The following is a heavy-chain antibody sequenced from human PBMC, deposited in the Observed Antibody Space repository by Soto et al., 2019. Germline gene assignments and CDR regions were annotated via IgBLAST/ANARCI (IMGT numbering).Heavy chain of an antibody. CDR1: GGTFSSYA. D-gene: IGHD3-22*01. CDR2: IIPIFGTA. Sequence: SVKVSCKASGGTFSSYAISWVRQAPGQGLEWMGGIIPIFGTASYAQKFQGRVTITADESTSTAYMELSSLRSEDTAVYYCASSLSPYYYDSSGYLGLDYWGQGTLVTVSS. V-gene: IGHV1-69*13. CDR3: ASSLSPYYYDSSGYLGLDY. J-gene: IGHJ4*02.